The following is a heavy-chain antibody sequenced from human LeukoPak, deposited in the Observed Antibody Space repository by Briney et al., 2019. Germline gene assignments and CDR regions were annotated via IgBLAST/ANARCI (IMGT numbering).Heavy chain of an antibody. CDR2: IYTSGRT. V-gene: IGHV4-61*02. J-gene: IGHJ4*02. CDR3: ARLSVTQGLDY. D-gene: IGHD3-16*02. Sequence: PSETLSLTCTLSGRSITSSSYHWGWVPRPAWEGLELLERIYTSGRTNYNPPLQRRVTISVDTSTHHYYLTLSCGTAADTAVYYCARLSVTQGLDYWGQGTLVTVSS. CDR1: GRSITSSSYH.